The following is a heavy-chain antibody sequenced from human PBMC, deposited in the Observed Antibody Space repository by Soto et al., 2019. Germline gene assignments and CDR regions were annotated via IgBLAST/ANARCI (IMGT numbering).Heavy chain of an antibody. J-gene: IGHJ4*02. V-gene: IGHV4-59*12. Sequence: PSETLSLTCTVSGGSISNYYWSWIRQPPGKGLEWIGYIYYSGSTNYNPSLKSRVTISVDTSKNQFSLNLSSVTAADTAVYYCALRYDNRFYWGQGTLVTVSS. CDR1: GGSISNYY. CDR2: IYYSGST. CDR3: ALRYDNRFY. D-gene: IGHD3-9*01.